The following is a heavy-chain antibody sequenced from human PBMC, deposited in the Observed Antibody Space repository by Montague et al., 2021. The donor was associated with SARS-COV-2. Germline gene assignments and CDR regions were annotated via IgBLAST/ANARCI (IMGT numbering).Heavy chain of an antibody. D-gene: IGHD2-21*01. CDR1: GGSIISPMYY. J-gene: IGHJ4*02. CDR3: ARRSSGGACYDF. CDR2: IYHSGTT. Sequence: SETLSLTCTVSGGSIISPMYYWGWIRQSPGKQLEWIGSIYHSGTTYYNPSLKSRVTISIDTSKNQFHLALTSATAADTAVYYCARRSSGGACYDFWGQGTLVAVS. V-gene: IGHV4-39*01.